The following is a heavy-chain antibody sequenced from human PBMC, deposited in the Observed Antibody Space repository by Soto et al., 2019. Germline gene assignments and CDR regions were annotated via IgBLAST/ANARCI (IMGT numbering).Heavy chain of an antibody. CDR3: ARERKDSSSWTDAFDI. CDR2: IYYSGST. Sequence: SETLSLTCTVSGGSISSYYWSWIRQPPGKGLEWIGYIYYSGSTNYNPSLKSRVTISVDTSKNQFSLKLSSVTAADTAVYYCARERKDSSSWTDAFDIWGKGTMVTVSS. CDR1: GGSISSYY. J-gene: IGHJ3*02. D-gene: IGHD6-13*01. V-gene: IGHV4-59*01.